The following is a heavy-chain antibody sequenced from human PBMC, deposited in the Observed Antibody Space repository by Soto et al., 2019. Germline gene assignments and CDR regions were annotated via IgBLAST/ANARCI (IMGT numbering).Heavy chain of an antibody. D-gene: IGHD3-22*01. V-gene: IGHV3-23*01. J-gene: IGHJ4*02. CDR3: AKDRYLDHDSRGYLFDN. Sequence: EVQLLESGGDLIQPGGSLRLSCAASGFTFNIYAMAWVRQAPGKGLEWVSAISRYGDFTYYADSVEGRFTISRDNSKISLYLQMTSLRAEDTALYYCAKDRYLDHDSRGYLFDNWGQGTLVTVSS. CDR1: GFTFNIYA. CDR2: ISRYGDFT.